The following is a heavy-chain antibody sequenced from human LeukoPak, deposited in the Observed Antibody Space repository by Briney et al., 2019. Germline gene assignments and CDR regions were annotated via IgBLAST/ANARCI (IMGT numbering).Heavy chain of an antibody. V-gene: IGHV3-23*01. CDR3: ATTSRTIGY. J-gene: IGHJ4*02. CDR1: GYSFSTYA. D-gene: IGHD1-14*01. Sequence: GRSLRLSCAASGYSFSTYAMSWVRQAPGKGLEGVSTISGSGGSTFYAESVKGRFTISRDNSKNTLYLQVNSLRVEDTAIYYCATTSRTIGYWGQGTLVTVSS. CDR2: ISGSGGST.